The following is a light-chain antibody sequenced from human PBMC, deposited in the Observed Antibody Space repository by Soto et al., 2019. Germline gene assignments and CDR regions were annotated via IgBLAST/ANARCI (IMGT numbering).Light chain of an antibody. J-gene: IGLJ1*01. CDR1: SSDVGDYNY. V-gene: IGLV2-14*01. CDR2: EVS. Sequence: QSALTQPASVSGSPGESITISCTGTSSDVGDYNYVSWYQQHPGKAPRLMIYEVSNRPSGVSNRFSGSKSGNTASLTISGLQAEDEAHYFCSSYTSTSNPVYGNGTKVTVL. CDR3: SSYTSTSNPV.